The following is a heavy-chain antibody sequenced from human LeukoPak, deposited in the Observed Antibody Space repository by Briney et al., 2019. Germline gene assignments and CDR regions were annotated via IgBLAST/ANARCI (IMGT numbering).Heavy chain of an antibody. CDR3: ARDNWNYNY. D-gene: IGHD1-7*01. V-gene: IGHV3-7*01. Sequence: PGGSLRLSCAASGLTFSNFWMSWVRQAPGKGLEWVANINQDGSEKYYVDSVKGRFTISRDNAKNSLYLQMNSLRAEDMAVYYCARDNWNYNYWGQETLVTVSS. CDR1: GLTFSNFW. CDR2: INQDGSEK. J-gene: IGHJ4*02.